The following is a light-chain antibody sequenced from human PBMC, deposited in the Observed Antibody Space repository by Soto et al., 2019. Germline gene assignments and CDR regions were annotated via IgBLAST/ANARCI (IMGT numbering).Light chain of an antibody. CDR3: LSHSGSSNV. CDR2: EVN. CDR1: SRDVGASDY. J-gene: IGLJ1*01. Sequence: QSALTQPPSASGSPGQSVAISCTGTSRDVGASDYVSWYQQHSGKAPKLLLYEVNKRPSGVPDRFSGSKSGNTASLTVSALQADDDADYYCLSHSGSSNVLGTGTKVTVL. V-gene: IGLV2-8*01.